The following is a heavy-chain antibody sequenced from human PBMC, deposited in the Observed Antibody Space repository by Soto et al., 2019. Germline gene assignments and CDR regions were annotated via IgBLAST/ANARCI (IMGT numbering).Heavy chain of an antibody. V-gene: IGHV4-31*03. CDR3: ARAVVPAAPEYTYYYYGMDV. CDR2: IYYSGST. J-gene: IGHJ6*02. Sequence: QVQLQESGPGLVKPSQTLSLTCTVSGGSISSGGYYWSWIRQHPGKGLEWIGYIYYSGSTYYNPSLKSRVTISVDTSKNQFSLKLSSVTAADTAVYYCARAVVPAAPEYTYYYYGMDVWGQGTTVTVSS. D-gene: IGHD2-2*01. CDR1: GGSISSGGYY.